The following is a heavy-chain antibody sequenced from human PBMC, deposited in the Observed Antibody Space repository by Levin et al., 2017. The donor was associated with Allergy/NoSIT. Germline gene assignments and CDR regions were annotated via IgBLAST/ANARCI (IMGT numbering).Heavy chain of an antibody. Sequence: GESLKISCKASGYTFTGYYMHWVRQAPGQGLEWMGRINPNSGGTNYAQKFQGRVTMTRDTSISTAYMELSRLRSDDTAVYYCARASTGTDGWFDPWGQGTLVTVSS. CDR2: INPNSGGT. CDR3: ARASTGTDGWFDP. J-gene: IGHJ5*02. D-gene: IGHD1-1*01. V-gene: IGHV1-2*06. CDR1: GYTFTGYY.